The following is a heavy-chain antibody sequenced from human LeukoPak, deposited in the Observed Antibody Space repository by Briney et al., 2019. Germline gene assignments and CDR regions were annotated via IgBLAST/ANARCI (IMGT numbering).Heavy chain of an antibody. Sequence: GASVKVSCKASGYTFTSYGINWVRQVTGQGLEWMGWMNPNSGNTVYAQKFQGRVTITRDTSISTVYMELSSLRSEDTAVYYCARGLFSGYDHYYYYYMDVWGKGTTVTVSS. CDR1: GYTFTSYG. CDR3: ARGLFSGYDHYYYYYMDV. D-gene: IGHD5-12*01. J-gene: IGHJ6*03. CDR2: MNPNSGNT. V-gene: IGHV1-8*03.